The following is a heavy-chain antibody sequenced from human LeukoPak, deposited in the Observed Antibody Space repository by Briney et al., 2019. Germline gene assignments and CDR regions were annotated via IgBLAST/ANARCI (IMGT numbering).Heavy chain of an antibody. Sequence: ASVKVSCKASGYTFTGYYMHWVRQAPGQGLEWMGWINPNSGGTNYAQKFQGRVTMTRDTSISTAYMELSRLRSDVTAVYYCARDPRPTRISRIAAAGTFWFDPWGQGTLVTVSS. CDR3: ARDPRPTRISRIAAAGTFWFDP. CDR1: GYTFTGYY. CDR2: INPNSGGT. D-gene: IGHD6-13*01. V-gene: IGHV1-2*02. J-gene: IGHJ5*02.